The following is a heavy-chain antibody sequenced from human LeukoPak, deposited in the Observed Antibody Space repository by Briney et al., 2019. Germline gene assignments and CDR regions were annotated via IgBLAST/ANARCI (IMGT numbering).Heavy chain of an antibody. CDR3: ARQNDFRLDY. V-gene: IGHV5-51*01. J-gene: IGHJ4*02. Sequence: GESLKISCKGSGYSFTSYWIGWVRQMPGKGLEWMGIIYPGDSDTRYSPSLQGQVTISVDTSIGTAYLQWTSLKASDTAIYYCARQNDFRLDYWGQGTLVTVSS. D-gene: IGHD3-3*01. CDR1: GYSFTSYW. CDR2: IYPGDSDT.